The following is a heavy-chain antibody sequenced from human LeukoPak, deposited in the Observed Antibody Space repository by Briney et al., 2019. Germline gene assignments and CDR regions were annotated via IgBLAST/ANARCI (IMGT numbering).Heavy chain of an antibody. V-gene: IGHV3-23*01. CDR3: AKDGITKVRGVIRPYYYYGMDV. CDR1: GFTFSSYA. Sequence: GGSLRLSCAASGFTFSSYAMSWVRQAPGKGLEWVSAISGSGGSTYYADSVKGRFTISRDNSKNTLYLQMNSLRAEDTAVYYCAKDGITKVRGVIRPYYYYGMDVWGKGTTVTVSS. D-gene: IGHD3-10*01. CDR2: ISGSGGST. J-gene: IGHJ6*04.